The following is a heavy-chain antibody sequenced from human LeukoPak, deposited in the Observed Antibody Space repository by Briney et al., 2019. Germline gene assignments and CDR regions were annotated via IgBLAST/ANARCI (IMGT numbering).Heavy chain of an antibody. Sequence: PSETLSLTCTVSGGSISSYYWSWIRQPPGKGLEWIGYIYYSGSTNYNPSLKSRVTISVDTSKNQFSLKLSSVTAADTAVYYCARAPSYYDSSGYRKYYFDYWGQGTLVTVSS. J-gene: IGHJ4*02. V-gene: IGHV4-59*12. CDR2: IYYSGST. CDR3: ARAPSYYDSSGYRKYYFDY. CDR1: GGSISSYY. D-gene: IGHD3-22*01.